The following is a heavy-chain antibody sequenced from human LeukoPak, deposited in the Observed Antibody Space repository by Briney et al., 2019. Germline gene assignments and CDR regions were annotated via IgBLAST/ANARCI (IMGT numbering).Heavy chain of an antibody. Sequence: PGRSLRFSSAASGFTFSSYAMHWVRQAPGKGLEWVTVISYDGSNKYYADSVKGRFTISRDNSKNTLYLQMNSLQAEDTAVYYCARPHSSGWYCLDYWGQGTLVTVSS. D-gene: IGHD6-19*01. J-gene: IGHJ4*02. CDR1: GFTFSSYA. CDR3: ARPHSSGWYCLDY. V-gene: IGHV3-30*04. CDR2: ISYDGSNK.